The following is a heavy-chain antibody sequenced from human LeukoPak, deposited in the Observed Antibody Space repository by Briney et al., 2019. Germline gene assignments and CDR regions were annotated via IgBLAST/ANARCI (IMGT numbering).Heavy chain of an antibody. V-gene: IGHV3-23*01. CDR2: ISSAGGST. D-gene: IGHD2-15*01. Sequence: PGGSLRLSCTASGFTFGRHAMSWVRQAPGKGLEWVSTISSAGGSTYYADSVKGRFTISRDNSKDTLYLQVNSLRAEDTAVYFCAKEGGYCSSSSCSDYFDYWGQGTLVTVSS. J-gene: IGHJ4*02. CDR3: AKEGGYCSSSSCSDYFDY. CDR1: GFTFGRHA.